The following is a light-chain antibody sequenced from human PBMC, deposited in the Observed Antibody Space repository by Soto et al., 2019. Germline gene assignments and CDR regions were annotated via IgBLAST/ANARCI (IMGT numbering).Light chain of an antibody. CDR3: QQYTT. CDR1: QSVSSN. CDR2: GAS. J-gene: IGKJ4*01. Sequence: EIVMTQSPATLSVSPGERATLSCRASQSVSSNLARYQQKPGQAPRLLIYGASTRATGIPARFSGSGSGTEFTLTISSLQSEDFAVYYCQQYTTFGGGTKVEIK. V-gene: IGKV3-15*01.